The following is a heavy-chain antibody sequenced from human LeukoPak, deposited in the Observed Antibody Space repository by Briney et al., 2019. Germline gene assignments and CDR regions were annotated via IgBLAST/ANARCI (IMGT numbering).Heavy chain of an antibody. V-gene: IGHV3-53*01. CDR2: IYSGGST. J-gene: IGHJ5*02. CDR1: GFTVSSNY. Sequence: GGSLRLSCAASGFTVSSNYMSWVRQAPGKGLEWVSVIYSGGSTYYADSVKGRFTISRDNSKNTLYLQMNSLRAEDTAVYYCARLYSSSWSALATDRWFDPWGQGTLVTVSS. D-gene: IGHD6-13*01. CDR3: ARLYSSSWSALATDRWFDP.